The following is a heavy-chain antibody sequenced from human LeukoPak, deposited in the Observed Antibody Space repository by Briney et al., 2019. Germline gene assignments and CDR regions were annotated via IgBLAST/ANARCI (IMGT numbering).Heavy chain of an antibody. D-gene: IGHD3-22*01. CDR2: IKQDGSEK. CDR1: GFTFSSYW. V-gene: IGHV3-7*01. J-gene: IGHJ4*02. CDR3: ARDYYDSSGQPDY. Sequence: GGSLRLSCAASGFTFSSYWMSWVRQAPGKGLEWVANIKQDGSEKYYVDSVKGRFTISRDNAKNSLYLQMNSLRAEDTAVYYCARDYYDSSGQPDYWGQGTLVTVSS.